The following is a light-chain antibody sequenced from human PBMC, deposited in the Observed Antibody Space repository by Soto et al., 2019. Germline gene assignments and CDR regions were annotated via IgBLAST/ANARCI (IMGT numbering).Light chain of an antibody. CDR1: SSNIGAVFD. J-gene: IGLJ2*01. Sequence: QPVLTQPPSVSGAPGQRVTISCTGSSSNIGAVFDVHWYQQLPGTAPKLLIYGNSNRPSGVPDRFSGSKSGTSASLAITGLQAEDEADYYCQSYDSSLRVFGGGTQLTVL. CDR2: GNS. V-gene: IGLV1-40*01. CDR3: QSYDSSLRV.